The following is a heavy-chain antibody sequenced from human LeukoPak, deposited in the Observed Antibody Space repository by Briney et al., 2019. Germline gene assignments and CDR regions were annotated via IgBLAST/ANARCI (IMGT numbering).Heavy chain of an antibody. J-gene: IGHJ4*02. D-gene: IGHD3-10*01. CDR3: ARDMVRGVTVLDY. CDR2: ISAYNGNT. V-gene: IGHV1-18*01. CDR1: VYTFTSYG. Sequence: GASVTVSCKASVYTFTSYGITWVRQAPGQGLEWMGWISAYNGNTNYAQKLQGRVTMTTDTSTSTAYMELRSLRSDDTAVYYCARDMVRGVTVLDYWGQGTLVTVSS.